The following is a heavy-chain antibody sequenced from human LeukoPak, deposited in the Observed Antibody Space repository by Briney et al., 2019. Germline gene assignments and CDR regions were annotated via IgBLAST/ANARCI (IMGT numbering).Heavy chain of an antibody. CDR3: ATEAECSGGSCYSYGWFDP. V-gene: IGHV4-61*01. CDR1: GGSVSSSLNE. CDR2: ISYSGSA. J-gene: IGHJ5*02. D-gene: IGHD2-15*01. Sequence: SETLSLTCSVSGGSVSSSLNEWSWIRQPPGKGLEWIGEISYSGSASYNPSLRSRVTISIDTSTNQFSLTLDSVTAADTAVYYCATEAECSGGSCYSYGWFDPWGQGTQVIVSS.